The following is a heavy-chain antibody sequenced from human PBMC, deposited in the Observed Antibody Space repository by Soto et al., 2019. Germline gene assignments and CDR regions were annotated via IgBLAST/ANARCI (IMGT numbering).Heavy chain of an antibody. V-gene: IGHV1-3*01. CDR2: INAGNGNT. J-gene: IGHJ4*02. CDR3: ARDLGVAVARYYFDY. Sequence: QVQLVQSGAEVKKPGASVKVSCKASGYTFTSYAMHWVRQAPGQRLEWMGWINAGNGNTKYSQKFQGRVTITRDKSASTAYMELSSLRSEDTAVYYCARDLGVAVARYYFDYWGQGTLVTVSS. CDR1: GYTFTSYA. D-gene: IGHD6-19*01.